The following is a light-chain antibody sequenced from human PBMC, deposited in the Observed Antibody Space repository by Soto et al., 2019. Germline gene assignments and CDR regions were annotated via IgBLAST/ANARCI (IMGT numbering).Light chain of an antibody. V-gene: IGKV3-15*01. Sequence: IVMTQSPATLSLSPGERATLSCRASQSVGSNLAWYQQKPDQAPRLLIYGASTRATGIPARFSGSGSGTEFSLTTISLQTADVPASYFQQKDNGRPWTFGQGTKVDI. CDR1: QSVGSN. J-gene: IGKJ1*01. CDR3: QQKDNGRPWT. CDR2: GAS.